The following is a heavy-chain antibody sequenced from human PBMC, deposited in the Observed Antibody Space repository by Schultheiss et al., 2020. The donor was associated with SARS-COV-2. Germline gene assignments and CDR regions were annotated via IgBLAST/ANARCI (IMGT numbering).Heavy chain of an antibody. D-gene: IGHD1-7*01. CDR2: IYSGGST. V-gene: IGHV3-53*01. CDR3: ARAPSITGTTYGMDV. Sequence: GGSLRLSCAASGFTVSSNYMSWVRQAPGKGLEWVSVIYSGGSTYYADSVKGRFTISRDNSKNTLYLQMNSLRAEDTAVYYCARAPSITGTTYGMDVWGQGTTVTAP. J-gene: IGHJ6*02. CDR1: GFTVSSNY.